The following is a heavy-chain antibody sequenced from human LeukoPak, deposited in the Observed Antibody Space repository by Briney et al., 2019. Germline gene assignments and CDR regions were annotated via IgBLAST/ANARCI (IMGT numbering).Heavy chain of an antibody. Sequence: SETLSLTCAVYGGSFSGNYWSWIRQPPGKGLEWIGEINHRGSTNYNPSLKSRVTISVDTSKNQFSLKLSSVTAADTAVYYCARPAIYDSSGYYLKSAFDIWGQGTMVTVSS. CDR1: GGSFSGNY. CDR2: INHRGST. J-gene: IGHJ3*02. CDR3: ARPAIYDSSGYYLKSAFDI. V-gene: IGHV4-34*01. D-gene: IGHD3-22*01.